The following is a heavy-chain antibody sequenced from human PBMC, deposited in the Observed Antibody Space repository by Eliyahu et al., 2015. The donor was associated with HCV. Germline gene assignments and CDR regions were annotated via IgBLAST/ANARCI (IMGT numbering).Heavy chain of an antibody. J-gene: IGHJ6*02. CDR2: INSDGGST. V-gene: IGHV3-74*01. D-gene: IGHD1-1*01. CDR3: ARADWNDDWDYYYGMDV. CDR1: GFTFSSYW. Sequence: EVQLVESGGGLVQPGGSLRLSCAASGFTFSSYWMHWVRQAPGKGLVWVSRINSDGGSTSYADSVKGRFTISRDNAKNTLYLQMNSLRAEDTAVYYCARADWNDDWDYYYGMDVWGQGTTVTVSS.